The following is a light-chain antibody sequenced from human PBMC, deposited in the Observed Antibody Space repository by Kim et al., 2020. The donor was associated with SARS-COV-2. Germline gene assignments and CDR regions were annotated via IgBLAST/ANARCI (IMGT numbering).Light chain of an antibody. CDR3: QAWDSSTEV. Sequence: SYELTQPPSVSVSPGQTASITCSGDKLGDKYACWYQQKPGQSPVLVIYQDSKRPSGIPERFSGSNSGNTATLTISGTQAMDEADYYFQAWDSSTEVFGTGTKVTVL. CDR1: KLGDKY. V-gene: IGLV3-1*01. CDR2: QDS. J-gene: IGLJ1*01.